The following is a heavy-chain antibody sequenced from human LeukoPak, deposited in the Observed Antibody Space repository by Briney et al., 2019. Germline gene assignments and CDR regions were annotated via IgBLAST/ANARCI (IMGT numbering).Heavy chain of an antibody. CDR1: GFTFSSYW. CDR2: ISQDVSHK. J-gene: IGHJ4*02. Sequence: GGSLRLFCAASGFTFSSYWMSWVRQARGKGLQSVAYISQDVSHKYYVDSVKGRFTISRDNAKNSLHLEMNSLRAEDTALYYCARVGYNGWNFENWGQGTLVTVSS. D-gene: IGHD5-12*01. V-gene: IGHV3-7*01. CDR3: ARVGYNGWNFEN.